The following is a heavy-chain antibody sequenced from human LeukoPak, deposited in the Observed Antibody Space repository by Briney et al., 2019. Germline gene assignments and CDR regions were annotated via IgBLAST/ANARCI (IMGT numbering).Heavy chain of an antibody. D-gene: IGHD4-23*01. Sequence: SETLSLTCTVSGGSISSNYWSWIRQPAGKGLEWIGRMYTSGSTNYNPSLKSRVTISVDTSKNHFSLKLSSVTAADTAVYYCARVFGGPVSRRFDPWGQGTLVTVSS. CDR1: GGSISSNY. CDR2: MYTSGST. CDR3: ARVFGGPVSRRFDP. V-gene: IGHV4-4*07. J-gene: IGHJ5*02.